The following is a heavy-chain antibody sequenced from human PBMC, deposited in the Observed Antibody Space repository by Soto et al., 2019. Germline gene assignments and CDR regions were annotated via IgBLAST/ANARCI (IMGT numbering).Heavy chain of an antibody. CDR1: GFTFSSYA. CDR3: GRDGADYYGSGSYYNHNYYCYGMDV. D-gene: IGHD3-10*01. J-gene: IGHJ6*02. V-gene: IGHV3-30-3*01. Sequence: QVQLVESGGGVVQPGRSLRLSCAASGFTFSSYAMHWVRQAPGKGLEWVAVISYDGSKKYYADSVKGRFTISRDNSKYTLYLQMTSLRAEDAAVYYYGRDGADYYGSGSYYNHNYYCYGMDVWGQGTTVTVSS. CDR2: ISYDGSKK.